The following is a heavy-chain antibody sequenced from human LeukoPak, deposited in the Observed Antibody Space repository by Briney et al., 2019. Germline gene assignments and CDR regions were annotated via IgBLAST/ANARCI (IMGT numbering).Heavy chain of an antibody. J-gene: IGHJ4*02. CDR2: INPNSGGT. V-gene: IGHV1-2*02. CDR3: AKPPPSYAGGVFDY. D-gene: IGHD3-16*01. Sequence: ASVKVSCKASGYTFTSYGISWVRQAPGQGLEWMGWINPNSGGTNYAQKFQGRVTMTRDTSISTAYMELSRLRSDDTAVYYCAKPPPSYAGGVFDYWGQGPLVTVPS. CDR1: GYTFTSYG.